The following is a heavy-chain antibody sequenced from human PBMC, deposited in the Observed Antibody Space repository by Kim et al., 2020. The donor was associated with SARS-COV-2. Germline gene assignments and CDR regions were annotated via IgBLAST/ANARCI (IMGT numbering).Heavy chain of an antibody. D-gene: IGHD3-3*01. CDR3: AVLRFLEWLLPIDY. J-gene: IGHJ4*02. Sequence: ADSVKGRFTISRDNSKNTLYLQMNSLRAEDTAVYYCAVLRFLEWLLPIDYWGQGTLVTVSS. V-gene: IGHV3-30*02.